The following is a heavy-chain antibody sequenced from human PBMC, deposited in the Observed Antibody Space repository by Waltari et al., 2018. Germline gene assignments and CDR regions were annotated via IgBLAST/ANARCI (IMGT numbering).Heavy chain of an antibody. V-gene: IGHV4-4*07. D-gene: IGHD2-21*01. Sequence: QVKLLESGPGLVKPSETLSLICSVSGGSLTNYYWNWIRQPAGKGLEWIGRIYSGGSASYSPSLKGRVAVSEDTSKNQVSLKLTSVTAADTAVYYCARDDSLGGLDVWGQGATVTV. J-gene: IGHJ6*02. CDR3: ARDDSLGGLDV. CDR1: GGSLTNYY. CDR2: IYSGGSA.